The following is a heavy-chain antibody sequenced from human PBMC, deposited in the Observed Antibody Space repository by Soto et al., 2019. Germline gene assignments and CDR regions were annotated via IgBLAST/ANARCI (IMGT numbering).Heavy chain of an antibody. J-gene: IGHJ4*02. Sequence: PSETLSLTCAVYGGSFSGYYLTWIRQPPGTGLEWIGEINHSGSTNYNPSLKSRVTISVDTSKNQFSLKLSSVTAADTAVYYCARDGDYYDSSGYYWRYFDYWGQGTLVTVSS. D-gene: IGHD3-22*01. CDR3: ARDGDYYDSSGYYWRYFDY. CDR1: GGSFSGYY. V-gene: IGHV4-34*01. CDR2: INHSGST.